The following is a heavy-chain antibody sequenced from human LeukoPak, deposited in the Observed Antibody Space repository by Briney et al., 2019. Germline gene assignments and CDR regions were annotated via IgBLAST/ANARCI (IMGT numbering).Heavy chain of an antibody. V-gene: IGHV3-9*01. D-gene: IGHD1-26*01. CDR2: ISWNSGSI. Sequence: GRSLRLSCAASGFTFDDYAMHWVRQAPGKGLEWVSGISWNSGSIGYADSVKGRFTISRDNAKNSLYLQMNSLRAEDTALYYCAKLGGSYYYFDYWGQGTLVTVSS. CDR3: AKLGGSYYYFDY. J-gene: IGHJ4*02. CDR1: GFTFDDYA.